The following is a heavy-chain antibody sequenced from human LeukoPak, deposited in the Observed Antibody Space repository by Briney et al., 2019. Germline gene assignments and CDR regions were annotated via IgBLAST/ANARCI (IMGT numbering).Heavy chain of an antibody. D-gene: IGHD7-27*01. CDR1: GGSLTSYY. J-gene: IGHJ4*02. V-gene: IGHV4-4*07. Sequence: SETLSLTCSVSGGSLTSYYWNWIRQPAGKGLEWIGRYASGTTTHNPSLKSQFTMSIDTSKNQVSLKLTSVSAADTAVYYCATGDHSFDNWGQGTLVTVTP. CDR2: YASGTT. CDR3: ATGDHSFDN.